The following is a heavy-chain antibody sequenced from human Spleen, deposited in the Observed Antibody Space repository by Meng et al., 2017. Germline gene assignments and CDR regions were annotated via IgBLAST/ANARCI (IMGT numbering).Heavy chain of an antibody. CDR2: INTDASST. CDR1: GFTFSSYN. D-gene: IGHD4-17*01. J-gene: IGHJ4*02. V-gene: IGHV3-74*03. Sequence: GESLKISCAASGFTFSSYNMHWVRQTPGEGLVWVSRINTDASSTTYADSVKGRFTISRDNSKNTLYLQMNSLRAEDTAVYYCARENAGNGDSLDYWGQGTLVTVSS. CDR3: ARENAGNGDSLDY.